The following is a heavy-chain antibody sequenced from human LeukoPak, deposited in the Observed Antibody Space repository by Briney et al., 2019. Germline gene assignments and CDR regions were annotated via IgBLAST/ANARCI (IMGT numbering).Heavy chain of an antibody. J-gene: IGHJ4*02. CDR2: IIPIFGTA. D-gene: IGHD6-13*01. Sequence: SVKVSCKASGDTFSSYAISWVRQAPGQGLEWMGGIIPIFGTANYAQKFQGRVTITADESTSTAYMELSSLRSEDTAVYYCARAGIAAAGTRGYSYGFDYWGQGTLVTVSS. V-gene: IGHV1-69*13. CDR3: ARAGIAAAGTRGYSYGFDY. CDR1: GDTFSSYA.